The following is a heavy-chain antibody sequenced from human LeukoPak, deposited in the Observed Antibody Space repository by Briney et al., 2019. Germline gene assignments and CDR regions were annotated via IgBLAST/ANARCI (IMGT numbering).Heavy chain of an antibody. CDR3: ARVRGGVRERGPLDY. V-gene: IGHV5-51*01. Sequence: GESLKISCKGSGYSFTSYWIGWVRQMPGKGLEWMGIIYPGDSDTRYSPSFQGQVTISADKSISTAYLQWSSLKASDTAMYYCARVRGGVRERGPLDYWGQGTLVTVSS. CDR1: GYSFTSYW. J-gene: IGHJ4*02. CDR2: IYPGDSDT. D-gene: IGHD3-10*01.